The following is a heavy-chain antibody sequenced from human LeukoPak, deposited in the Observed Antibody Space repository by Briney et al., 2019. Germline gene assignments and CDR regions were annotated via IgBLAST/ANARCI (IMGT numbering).Heavy chain of an antibody. D-gene: IGHD5-18*01. V-gene: IGHV1-69*13. CDR2: IIPIFGTA. CDR1: GGTFSSYA. CDR3: ARALGTAMVTAAFDV. Sequence: ASVKVSCKASGGTFSSYAISWVRQAPGQGLEWMGGIIPIFGTANYAQKFQGRVTITADESTSTAYMELSSLRSEDTAAYYCARALGTAMVTAAFDVWGQGTMVTVSS. J-gene: IGHJ3*01.